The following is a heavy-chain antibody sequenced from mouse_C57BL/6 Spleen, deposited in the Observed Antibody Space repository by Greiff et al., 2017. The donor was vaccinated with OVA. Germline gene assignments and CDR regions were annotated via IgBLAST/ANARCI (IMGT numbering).Heavy chain of an antibody. Sequence: QVQLQPSGAELVKPGASVKMSCKASGYTFTSYWITWVKQRPGQGLEWIGDIYPGSGSTNYNEKFKSKATLTVDTSSSTAYMQLSSLTSEDSAVYYCARVHYYGSSYWFAYWGQGTLVTVSA. CDR1: GYTFTSYW. J-gene: IGHJ3*01. CDR3: ARVHYYGSSYWFAY. D-gene: IGHD1-1*01. CDR2: IYPGSGST. V-gene: IGHV1-55*01.